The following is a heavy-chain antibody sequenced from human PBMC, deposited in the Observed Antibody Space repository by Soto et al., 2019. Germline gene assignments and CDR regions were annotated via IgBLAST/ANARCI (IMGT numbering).Heavy chain of an antibody. V-gene: IGHV4-30-4*01. CDR3: ARDPGSYGPLDY. J-gene: IGHJ4*02. Sequence: PSETLSLTGTESKGSISGGRYYRRWIRQPPGKGLEWIGYIDYSGSTYYNPSLKSRVTISVDTSKNQFSLKVSSVTAADTAVYYCARDPGSYGPLDYWGQGTLVTVSS. D-gene: IGHD3-10*01. CDR1: KGSISGGRYY. CDR2: IDYSGST.